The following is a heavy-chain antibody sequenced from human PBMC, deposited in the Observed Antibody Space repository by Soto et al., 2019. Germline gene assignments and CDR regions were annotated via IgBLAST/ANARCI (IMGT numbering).Heavy chain of an antibody. CDR1: GFTFSSYA. CDR3: AYRSTPFDN. J-gene: IGHJ4*02. Sequence: GGSLRLSCAASGFTFSSYAMSWVRQAPGKGLEWVSAISGSGGSTYYADSVKGRFTISRDNSKNTLYLQMNSLRAEDTALYYWAYRSTPFDNWAQGTLVTVSS. D-gene: IGHD6-13*01. CDR2: ISGSGGST. V-gene: IGHV3-23*01.